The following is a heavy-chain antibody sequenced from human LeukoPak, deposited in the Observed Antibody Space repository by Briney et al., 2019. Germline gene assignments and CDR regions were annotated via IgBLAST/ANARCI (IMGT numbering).Heavy chain of an antibody. Sequence: GGSLRLSCAASGFTFSSYAMSWVRQAPGKGLEWVSAISGSGGSTYYADSVKGRFTISRDNAKNSLYLQMNSLRAEDTAVYYCAKDGPPIVVVPAAIGFDYWGQETLVTVSS. V-gene: IGHV3-23*01. CDR3: AKDGPPIVVVPAAIGFDY. CDR2: ISGSGGST. CDR1: GFTFSSYA. D-gene: IGHD2-2*01. J-gene: IGHJ4*02.